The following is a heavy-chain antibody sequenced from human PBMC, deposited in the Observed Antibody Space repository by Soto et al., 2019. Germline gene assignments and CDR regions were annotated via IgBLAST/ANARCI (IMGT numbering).Heavy chain of an antibody. J-gene: IGHJ5*02. CDR2: ISGSGGST. Sequence: GGSLRLSCAASGFTFSSYAMSWVRQAPGKGLEWVSAISGSGGSTYYADSVEGRFTISRDNAKNSLYLQMNSLRAEDTAVYYCAREADFLNWFDPWGQGTLVTVSS. CDR3: AREADFLNWFDP. V-gene: IGHV3-23*01. CDR1: GFTFSSYA. D-gene: IGHD3-3*01.